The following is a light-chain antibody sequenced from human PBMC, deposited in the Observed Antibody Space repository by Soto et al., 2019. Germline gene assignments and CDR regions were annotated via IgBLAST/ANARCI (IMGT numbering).Light chain of an antibody. V-gene: IGKV4-1*01. CDR3: HQYYDSPLT. CDR1: QTVLYSSNNRDY. CDR2: WAS. J-gene: IGKJ4*01. Sequence: DIVMTQSPGSLAVSLGERATINCRSSQTVLYSSNNRDYLAWYQQKPGQPPKLLIYWASARESGVPDRFSGSGSGTDFTLTISSLQAEDVAVYYCHQYYDSPLTFGGGTKVDIK.